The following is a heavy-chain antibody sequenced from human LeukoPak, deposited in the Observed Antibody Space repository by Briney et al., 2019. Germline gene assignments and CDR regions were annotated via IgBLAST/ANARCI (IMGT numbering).Heavy chain of an antibody. CDR2: IYYSGST. CDR1: GGSLSSYY. D-gene: IGHD3-22*01. J-gene: IGHJ4*02. CDR3: ARYYDSSGYYSSAYYFDY. V-gene: IGHV4-59*01. Sequence: SETLSLTCTVSGGSLSSYYWNWIRQPPGKGLEWIGHIYYSGSTNYNPSLKSRVTISVDTSKNQFSLKLSSVTAADTAVYYCARYYDSSGYYSSAYYFDYWGQGTLVTVSS.